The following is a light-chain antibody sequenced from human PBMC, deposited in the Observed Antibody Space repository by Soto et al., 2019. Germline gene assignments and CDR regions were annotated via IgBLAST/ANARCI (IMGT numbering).Light chain of an antibody. CDR3: QQYKSYSVFT. CDR2: KAS. V-gene: IGKV1-5*03. Sequence: DIQMTQSPSTLSASVGDRVIIICRASQSISSWLAWYQQKPGKAPKLLIHKASSLQSGVPSRFSGGGSGTEFTLTNNSLQPDDFATYYCQQYKSYSVFTFGPGTRVDIQ. J-gene: IGKJ3*01. CDR1: QSISSW.